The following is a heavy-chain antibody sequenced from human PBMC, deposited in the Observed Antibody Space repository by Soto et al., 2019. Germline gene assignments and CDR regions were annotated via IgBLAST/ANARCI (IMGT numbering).Heavy chain of an antibody. CDR1: GFTFSSYN. D-gene: IGHD1-26*01. V-gene: IGHV3-48*01. J-gene: IGHJ5*02. CDR3: ARNQPIVGPTQGGNWFDP. Sequence: EVQLVESGGGLVQPGGSLRLSCAASGFTFSSYNMNWLRQAPGKGLEWLSYISSTSGSIYYADSVKGRFTISRDNAKSSLYLQMNNLRAEDTAVYYCARNQPIVGPTQGGNWFDPWGQGTLVTVSS. CDR2: ISSTSGSI.